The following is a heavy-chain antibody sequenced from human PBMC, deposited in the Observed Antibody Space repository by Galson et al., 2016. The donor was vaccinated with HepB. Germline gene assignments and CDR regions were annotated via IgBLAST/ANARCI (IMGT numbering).Heavy chain of an antibody. J-gene: IGHJ5*02. Sequence: TLSLTCTVSGGSIDSGGYYWTWIRQRPGKGPEWIGYIYYSGATYYNPSLTSRVSISMDTSKNQFCLKVTSVTAADTAVYYCARGETTADNWFDPWGQGTLVTVSS. V-gene: IGHV4-31*03. CDR1: GGSIDSGGYY. D-gene: IGHD1-1*01. CDR3: ARGETTADNWFDP. CDR2: IYYSGAT.